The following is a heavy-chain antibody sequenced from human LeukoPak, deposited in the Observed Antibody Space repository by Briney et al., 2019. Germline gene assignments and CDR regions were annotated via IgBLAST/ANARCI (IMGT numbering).Heavy chain of an antibody. J-gene: IGHJ5*02. CDR3: ARGTMMVGP. V-gene: IGHV4-59*01. D-gene: IGHD3-22*01. Sequence: SETLSLTCTVSGGSISSYYWSWIRQPPGKGLEYIGYIYYSGSTNYNPSLRSRVTMSVDTSKNQFSLKLSSVTAADTAVYYCARGTMMVGPWGQGTLVTVSS. CDR2: IYYSGST. CDR1: GGSISSYY.